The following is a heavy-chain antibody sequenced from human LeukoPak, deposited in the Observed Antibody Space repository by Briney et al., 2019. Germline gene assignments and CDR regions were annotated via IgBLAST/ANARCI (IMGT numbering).Heavy chain of an antibody. CDR3: ARPSHYYDSSGYYDYFDY. CDR2: INPNIGGT. V-gene: IGHV1-2*02. J-gene: IGHJ4*02. Sequence: ASVKVSCKASGYTFTGYYMHWVRQAPGQGLEWMGWINPNIGGTNYAQKFQGRVTMTRDTSISTAYMELSRLRSDDTAVYYCARPSHYYDSSGYYDYFDYWGQGTLVTVSS. CDR1: GYTFTGYY. D-gene: IGHD3-22*01.